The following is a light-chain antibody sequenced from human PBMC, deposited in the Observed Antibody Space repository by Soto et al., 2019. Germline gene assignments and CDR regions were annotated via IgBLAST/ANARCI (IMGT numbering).Light chain of an antibody. CDR2: DAS. V-gene: IGKV3-11*01. CDR1: QSVSSY. CDR3: QQWSNWPT. Sequence: EIVLTQSPATLSLSPGERATLSCRASQSVSSYLAWYQQKPGQAPRLLIYDASNRATGIPARFSGSGSGTYFTLTISSLEPEDVAVYYCQQWSNWPTFGQGTGLVIK. J-gene: IGKJ5*01.